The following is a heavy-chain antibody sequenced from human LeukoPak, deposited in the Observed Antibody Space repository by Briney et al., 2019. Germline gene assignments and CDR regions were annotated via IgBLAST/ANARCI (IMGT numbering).Heavy chain of an antibody. Sequence: SQTLSLTCAVSGGSISSGGYAWSWIRQPPGKGREWIGYRYHSGATHCNPSLKIRCTISVDRSKNQFSLKLSSVTAADTAVYYCVRGYYYDSSGYWVRAFDIWGQGTMVTVSS. CDR2: RYHSGAT. J-gene: IGHJ3*02. CDR3: VRGYYYDSSGYWVRAFDI. CDR1: GGSISSGGYA. V-gene: IGHV4-30-2*01. D-gene: IGHD3-22*01.